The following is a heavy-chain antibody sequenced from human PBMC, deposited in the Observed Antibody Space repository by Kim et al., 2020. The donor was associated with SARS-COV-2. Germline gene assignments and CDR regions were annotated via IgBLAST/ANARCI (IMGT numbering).Heavy chain of an antibody. D-gene: IGHD2-21*02. CDR1: GFTFSDYY. J-gene: IGHJ4*02. Sequence: GGSLRLSCAASGFTFSDYYMSWIRQAPGKGLEWVSYISSSSSYTNYADSVKGRFTISRDNAKNSLYLQMNSLRAEDTAVYYCARGGYCGGDCYDPGPLSGPDYWGQGTLVTVSS. CDR3: ARGGYCGGDCYDPGPLSGPDY. V-gene: IGHV3-11*06. CDR2: ISSSSSYT.